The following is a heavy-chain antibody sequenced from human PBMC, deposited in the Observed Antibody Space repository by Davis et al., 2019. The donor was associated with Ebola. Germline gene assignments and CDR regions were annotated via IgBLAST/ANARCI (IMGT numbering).Heavy chain of an antibody. D-gene: IGHD1-26*01. V-gene: IGHV3-23*01. J-gene: IGHJ3*02. Sequence: GESLKISCAASGFIFNDYAMSWVRQAPGKGLEWVSTLGTSADTYYADSVKGRFTISRDNSKNTLYLQMNGLRVEDTAIYFCVKDTSNIWFDIWGQGTMVTVSS. CDR1: GFIFNDYA. CDR3: VKDTSNIWFDI. CDR2: LGTSADT.